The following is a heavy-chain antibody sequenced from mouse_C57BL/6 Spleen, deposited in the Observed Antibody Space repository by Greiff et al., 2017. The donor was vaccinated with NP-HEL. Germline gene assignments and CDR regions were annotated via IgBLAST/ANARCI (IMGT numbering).Heavy chain of an antibody. D-gene: IGHD1-1*01. CDR3: TDITTVVPMDY. CDR2: IRLKSDNYAT. CDR1: GFTFSNYW. V-gene: IGHV6-3*01. Sequence: EVKVEESGGGLVQPGGSMKLSCVASGFTFSNYWMNWVRQSPEKGLEWVAQIRLKSDNYATHYAESVKGRFTISRDDSKSSVYLQMNNLRAEDTGIYYCTDITTVVPMDYWGQGTSVTVSS. J-gene: IGHJ4*01.